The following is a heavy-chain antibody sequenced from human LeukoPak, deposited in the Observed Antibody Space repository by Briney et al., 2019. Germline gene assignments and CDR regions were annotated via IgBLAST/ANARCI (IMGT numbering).Heavy chain of an antibody. J-gene: IGHJ4*02. D-gene: IGHD3-22*01. CDR3: AKDRGTMIVVVIGFFDY. Sequence: GGSLRLSCAASGFTFSSYAMSWVRQAPGKGLEWVSAISGSGGSTYYADSVKGRFTISRDNSKNTLYLQMNSLRAEDTAVYYCAKDRGTMIVVVIGFFDYWGQGTLVTVSS. CDR1: GFTFSSYA. CDR2: ISGSGGST. V-gene: IGHV3-23*01.